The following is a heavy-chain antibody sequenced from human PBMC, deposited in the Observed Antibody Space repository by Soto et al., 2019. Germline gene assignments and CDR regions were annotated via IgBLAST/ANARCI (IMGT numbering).Heavy chain of an antibody. CDR3: AKGYDSSGAPNDAFDI. V-gene: IGHV3-23*01. CDR2: ITGSGDST. J-gene: IGHJ3*02. CDR1: GFTFSSHA. Sequence: GSLRLSCAVSGFTFSSHAMSWVRQAPGKGLECVSSITGSGDSTYYADSVKGRFTISRDKSKSTLYLQMNSLRAEDTAVYYCAKGYDSSGAPNDAFDIGGQGTMVTVSS. D-gene: IGHD3-22*01.